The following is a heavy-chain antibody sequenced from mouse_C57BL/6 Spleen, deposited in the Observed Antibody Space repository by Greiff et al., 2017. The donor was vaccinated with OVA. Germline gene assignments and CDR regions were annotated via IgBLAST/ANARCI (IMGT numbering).Heavy chain of an antibody. D-gene: IGHD1-1*01. Sequence: EVQLQQSGAELVRPGASVKLSCTASGFNIKDYYMHWVKQRPEQGLEWIGRIDPEDGDTEYAPKFQGKATMTADKSSNTAYLQLSSLTSEDTAVYYCTTGYYGSSLFAYWGQGTLVTVSA. CDR2: IDPEDGDT. CDR3: TTGYYGSSLFAY. V-gene: IGHV14-1*01. J-gene: IGHJ3*01. CDR1: GFNIKDYY.